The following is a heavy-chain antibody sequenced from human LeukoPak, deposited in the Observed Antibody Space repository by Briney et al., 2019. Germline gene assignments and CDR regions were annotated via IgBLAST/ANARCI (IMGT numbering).Heavy chain of an antibody. CDR1: GFTFGSYG. V-gene: IGHV3-30*02. CDR3: ARAGRAYSSSWYWFDP. CDR2: IRYDGSNK. D-gene: IGHD6-13*01. J-gene: IGHJ5*02. Sequence: GGSLRLSCAASGFTFGSYGMHWVRQAPGKGLEWVAFIRYDGSNKYYADSVKGRFTISRDNSKNTLYLQMNSLRAEDTAVYYCARAGRAYSSSWYWFDPRGQGTLVTVSS.